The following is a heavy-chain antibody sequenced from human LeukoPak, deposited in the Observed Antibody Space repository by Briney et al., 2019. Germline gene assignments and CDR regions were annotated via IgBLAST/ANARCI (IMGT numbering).Heavy chain of an antibody. CDR1: GGSISSGGYY. J-gene: IGHJ4*02. D-gene: IGHD6-13*01. V-gene: IGHV4-31*03. CDR2: IYYCGST. Sequence: PSETLSLTCTVSGGSISSGGYYWSWIRQHPGKGLEWIGYIYYCGSTYYNPSLKSRVTISVDTSKNQFSLKLSSVTAADMAVYYCARERSSIAAAGQYFDYWGQGTLVTVSS. CDR3: ARERSSIAAAGQYFDY.